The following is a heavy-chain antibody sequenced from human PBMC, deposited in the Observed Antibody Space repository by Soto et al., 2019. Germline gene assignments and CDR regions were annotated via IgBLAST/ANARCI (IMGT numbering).Heavy chain of an antibody. CDR1: GFRFSDYY. Sequence: GGSLRLSCAASGFRFSDYYMSWIRQAPGKGLEWISYIDSSSGYTNYADSVKGRFTISRDNAKNSLYLQVSSLRAEDTAIYYCARDLRRNSGSYFAYWGQGTPVPVSS. D-gene: IGHD1-26*01. CDR2: IDSSSGYT. V-gene: IGHV3-11*05. CDR3: ARDLRRNSGSYFAY. J-gene: IGHJ4*02.